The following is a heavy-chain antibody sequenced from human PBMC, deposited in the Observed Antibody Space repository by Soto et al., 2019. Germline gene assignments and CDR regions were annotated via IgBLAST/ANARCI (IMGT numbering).Heavy chain of an antibody. J-gene: IGHJ4*02. CDR1: GITFSNYW. D-gene: IGHD5-18*01. Sequence: EVQLVESGGGSVQPGGSLRLSCVGSGITFSNYWMHWVRQVPGKGPVWVSRVSPDGSSSSYAGFVKGRFIVSRDNAKNVAYLQVNSLRADDTAVYYCATGGYSYGWGYWGQGTLVTVSS. CDR3: ATGGYSYGWGY. CDR2: VSPDGSSS. V-gene: IGHV3-74*01.